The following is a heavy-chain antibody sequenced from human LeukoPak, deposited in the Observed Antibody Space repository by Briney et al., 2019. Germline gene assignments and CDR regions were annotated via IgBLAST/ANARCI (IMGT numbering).Heavy chain of an antibody. CDR2: ISSSGSTT. CDR1: GFTFSSYE. V-gene: IGHV3-48*03. D-gene: IGHD3-3*01. Sequence: PGGSLRLSCAASGFTFSSYEMNWVRQAPGKGLEWVSYISSSGSTTYYADSVKGRFTISRDNSKNTLYLQMNSLRAEDTAVYYCASRDDFWSGYTNFDYWGQGTLVTVSS. J-gene: IGHJ4*02. CDR3: ASRDDFWSGYTNFDY.